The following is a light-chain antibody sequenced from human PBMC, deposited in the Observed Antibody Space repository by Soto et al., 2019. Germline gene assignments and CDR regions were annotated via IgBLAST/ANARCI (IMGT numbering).Light chain of an antibody. Sequence: EIVLTQSPATLSVSPGGRATLSCRASQSLSFNLAWYQQKPGQAPRLLIYAASTRATGIPARFSGSGSGTEFTLTINSLQAEDCAVYYCQQYYNWPRTFGQGTRLEI. V-gene: IGKV3-15*01. CDR1: QSLSFN. CDR2: AAS. CDR3: QQYYNWPRT. J-gene: IGKJ5*01.